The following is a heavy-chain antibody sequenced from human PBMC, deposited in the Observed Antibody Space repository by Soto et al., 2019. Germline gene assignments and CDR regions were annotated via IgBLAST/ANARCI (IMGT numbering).Heavy chain of an antibody. CDR1: GYTFTSYG. V-gene: IGHV1-18*04. CDR3: AYSSGYDIEGELVY. J-gene: IGHJ4*02. Sequence: ASVKVSCKASGYTFTSYGISWVRQAPGQGLEWMGWISAYNGNTNYAQKLQGRVTMTTDTSTSTAYMELRSLRSDDTAVYYCAYSSGYDIEGELVYWGQGCLDIVSS. D-gene: IGHD3-22*01. CDR2: ISAYNGNT.